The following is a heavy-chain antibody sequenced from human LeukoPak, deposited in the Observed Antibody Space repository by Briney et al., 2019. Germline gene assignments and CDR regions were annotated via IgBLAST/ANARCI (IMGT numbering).Heavy chain of an antibody. Sequence: GGSLRLSCAASGFTFDDYAMHWVRQAAGKGLEWVSLISGDGVSTYYADSVKGRFTISRDNSKNSLYLQMNSLRTEDTALYYCAKGWFGELFPRFDPWGQGTLVTVSS. V-gene: IGHV3-43*02. D-gene: IGHD3-10*01. CDR3: AKGWFGELFPRFDP. J-gene: IGHJ5*02. CDR1: GFTFDDYA. CDR2: ISGDGVST.